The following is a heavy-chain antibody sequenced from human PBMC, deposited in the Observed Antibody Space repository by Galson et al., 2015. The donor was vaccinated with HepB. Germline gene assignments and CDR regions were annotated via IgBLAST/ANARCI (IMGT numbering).Heavy chain of an antibody. CDR1: GFTFSTYS. D-gene: IGHD3-9*01. CDR3: ARDGYDILTSTENYYYGMDV. Sequence: SLRLSCAASGFTFSTYSMNWVRQAPGKGLEWVSSISTSGTYIYYGDSVKGRFTISRDNSKNTMYLQMDSLRAEDTAVYYCARDGYDILTSTENYYYGMDVWGQGTTVTVSS. J-gene: IGHJ6*02. CDR2: ISTSGTYI. V-gene: IGHV3-21*04.